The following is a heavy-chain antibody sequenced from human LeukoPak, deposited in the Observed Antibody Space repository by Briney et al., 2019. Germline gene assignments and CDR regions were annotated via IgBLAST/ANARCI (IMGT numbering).Heavy chain of an antibody. D-gene: IGHD3-22*01. CDR3: ARDPHYYDSSGPSAN. CDR1: GFTFTGYY. CDR2: INPNSGGT. Sequence: ASVKVSCKASGFTFTGYYMHWVRQAPGQGLEWMGRINPNSGGTNYAQKFQGMVTMTRDTSISTAYMELSRLRSDDTAVYYCARDPHYYDSSGPSANWGQGTLVTVSS. J-gene: IGHJ4*02. V-gene: IGHV1-2*06.